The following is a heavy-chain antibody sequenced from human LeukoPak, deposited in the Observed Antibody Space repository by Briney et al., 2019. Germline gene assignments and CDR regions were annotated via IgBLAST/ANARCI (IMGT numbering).Heavy chain of an antibody. CDR3: VGDGPATGDLLLN. J-gene: IGHJ4*02. V-gene: IGHV3-53*01. D-gene: IGHD1-1*01. Sequence: GGSLRLSCAASGFSVRSSYMSWVRQAPGKGLEWVSVIYSGGNTCYTDAVRGRFTISRDNSKNTLYLQMNSLRAEDTAVYYCVGDGPATGDLLLNWGQGTLVSVSS. CDR2: IYSGGNT. CDR1: GFSVRSSY.